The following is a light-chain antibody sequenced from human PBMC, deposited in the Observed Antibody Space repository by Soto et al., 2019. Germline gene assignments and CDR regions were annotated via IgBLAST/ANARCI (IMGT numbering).Light chain of an antibody. CDR3: HQYSYRPPWS. V-gene: IGKV3-15*01. Sequence: EIVMTQSPATLSVSPGERATLSCRASQSVSSNLAWYQQKPGQAPRLLIHDASTRAPGIPARFSGSGSGTEFTLPISSLQSEDFAVYYCHQYSYRPPWSFGQGTKVEIK. CDR1: QSVSSN. J-gene: IGKJ1*01. CDR2: DAS.